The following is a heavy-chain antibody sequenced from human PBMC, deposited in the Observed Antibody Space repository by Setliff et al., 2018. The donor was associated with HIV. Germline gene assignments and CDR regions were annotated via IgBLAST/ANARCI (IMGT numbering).Heavy chain of an antibody. D-gene: IGHD6-13*01. CDR2: IKQDGSVK. J-gene: IGHJ4*02. Sequence: GESLRLSCAASGFTFSNNWMAWVRLAPGKGLEWVANIKQDGSVKNYVDSVRGRFTISRDNAENSLFLQMTGLRPEDTAMYYCARDRWFSNNWYSDYWGQGTLVTVSS. CDR3: ARDRWFSNNWYSDY. CDR1: GFTFSNNW. V-gene: IGHV3-7*05.